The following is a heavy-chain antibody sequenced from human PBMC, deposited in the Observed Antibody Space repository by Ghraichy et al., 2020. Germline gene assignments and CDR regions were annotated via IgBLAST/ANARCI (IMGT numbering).Heavy chain of an antibody. CDR2: ITSSGRFI. CDR3: ARGSTVVRYYYYDGMDV. Sequence: GVLNISCVGSGFTVSSYSMNWVRQAPGKGLEWVSYITSSGRFISYADSVKGRFTVSRDNAQNSLYLQMRSLRDEDTVVYYCARGSTVVRYYYYDGMDVWGQGTTVTVSS. D-gene: IGHD4-23*01. V-gene: IGHV3-48*02. CDR1: GFTVSSYS. J-gene: IGHJ6*02.